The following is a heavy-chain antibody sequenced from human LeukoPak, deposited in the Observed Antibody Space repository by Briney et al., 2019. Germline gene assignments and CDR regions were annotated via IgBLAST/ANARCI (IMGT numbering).Heavy chain of an antibody. CDR1: GFTFSSYA. CDR2: ISGSGGVT. Sequence: GGSLRLSCAASGFTFSSYAMNWVRQAPGKGLEWISGISGSGGVTYYAGSVKGRFTISRDNSKNTLFVQMNSLRAEDTAVYYCATRPIVGAPYWGQGTLVTVSS. CDR3: ATRPIVGAPY. D-gene: IGHD1-26*01. J-gene: IGHJ4*02. V-gene: IGHV3-23*01.